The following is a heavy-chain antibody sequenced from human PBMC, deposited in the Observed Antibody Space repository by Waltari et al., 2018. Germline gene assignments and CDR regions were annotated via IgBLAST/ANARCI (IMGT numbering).Heavy chain of an antibody. CDR3: TSSRSGSYYYYYMDV. Sequence: EVQLVESGGGLVQPGRSLRLSCTASGFTFGDYAMGWVRPAPGKGLEWVGFIRSKAYGGTTEYAASVKGRFTISRDDSKSIAYLQMNSLKTEDTAVYYCTSSRSGSYYYYYMDVWGKGTTVTVSS. V-gene: IGHV3-49*04. CDR2: IRSKAYGGTT. CDR1: GFTFGDYA. J-gene: IGHJ6*03. D-gene: IGHD3-3*01.